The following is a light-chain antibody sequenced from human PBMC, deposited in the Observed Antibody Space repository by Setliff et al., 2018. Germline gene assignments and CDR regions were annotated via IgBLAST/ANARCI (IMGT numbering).Light chain of an antibody. CDR1: QTIGSW. Sequence: DIQLTQSPSTLSASVGDRVTITCRASQTIGSWLAWYQQKPGEAPKALIYEAATFISGVPSRFSGTRSGTEFTLTISSLQPDDFATYYCQQYDTFPLTFGGGTKV. V-gene: IGKV1-5*03. CDR2: EAA. CDR3: QQYDTFPLT. J-gene: IGKJ4*01.